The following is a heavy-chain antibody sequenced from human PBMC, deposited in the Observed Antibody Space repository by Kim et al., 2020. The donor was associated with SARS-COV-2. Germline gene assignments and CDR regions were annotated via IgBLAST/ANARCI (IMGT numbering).Heavy chain of an antibody. D-gene: IGHD3-16*01. Sequence: ASVKVSCKASGYTFTSYYMHWVRQAPGQGLEWMGIINPSGGSTSYAQKFQGRVTMTRDTSTSTVYMELSSLRSEDTAVYYCARDEGRWITFGGASVLDPWGQGTLVTVSS. V-gene: IGHV1-46*01. J-gene: IGHJ5*02. CDR1: GYTFTSYY. CDR2: INPSGGST. CDR3: ARDEGRWITFGGASVLDP.